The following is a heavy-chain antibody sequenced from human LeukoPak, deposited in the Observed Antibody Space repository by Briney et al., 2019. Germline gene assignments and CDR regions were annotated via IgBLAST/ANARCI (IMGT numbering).Heavy chain of an antibody. CDR1: GFTFSSYA. V-gene: IGHV3-23*01. CDR3: ARLPILSGYYFSARASYYYGMDV. D-gene: IGHD3-9*01. J-gene: IGHJ6*02. CDR2: ISGSGGST. Sequence: PGGSLRLSCAASGFTFSSYAMSWVRQAPGKGLEWVSAISGSGGSTYYADSVKGRFTISRDNSKNTLYLQMNSLRAEDTAVYYCARLPILSGYYFSARASYYYGMDVWGQGTTVTVSS.